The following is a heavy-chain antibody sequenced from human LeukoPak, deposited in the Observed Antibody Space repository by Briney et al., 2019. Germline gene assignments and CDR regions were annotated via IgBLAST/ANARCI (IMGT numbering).Heavy chain of an antibody. V-gene: IGHV1-18*01. J-gene: IGHJ4*02. CDR3: ARISGYCSGGSCYSCDY. D-gene: IGHD2-15*01. CDR1: GYTFTSYG. Sequence: VASVTVSFKASGYTFTSYGISWVRQAPGQGREWMGWISAYNGNTNYAQKLQGRVTMTTDTSTSTAYMELRSLRSDDTAVYYCARISGYCSGGSCYSCDYWGQGTLVTVSS. CDR2: ISAYNGNT.